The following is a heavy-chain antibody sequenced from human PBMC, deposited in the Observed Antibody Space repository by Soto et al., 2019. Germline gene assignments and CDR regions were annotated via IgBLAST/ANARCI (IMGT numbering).Heavy chain of an antibody. CDR1: GFTFSSYN. Sequence: PGGSLRLSCAASGFTFSSYNMNWVRQAPGKGLEWVSSISSSSSYIYYADSVKGRFTISRDNAKNSLYLQMNSLRAEDTAVYYCAITRRDGYNNYYYYYGMDVWGQGTTVTVS. CDR2: ISSSSSYI. CDR3: AITRRDGYNNYYYYYGMDV. D-gene: IGHD5-12*01. V-gene: IGHV3-21*01. J-gene: IGHJ6*02.